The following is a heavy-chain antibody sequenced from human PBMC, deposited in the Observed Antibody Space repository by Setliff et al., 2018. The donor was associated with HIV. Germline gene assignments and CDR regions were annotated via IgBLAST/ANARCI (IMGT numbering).Heavy chain of an antibody. V-gene: IGHV4-34*01. CDR3: ARGQFVSPGRPRHYMDV. J-gene: IGHJ6*03. CDR2: ISHTGSA. CDR1: GGPFNVHK. Sequence: PSETLSLTCNVYGGPFNVHKWNWVRQTPVKGLEWIGDISHTGSASYNPALGSRVAISVDAVRKRFSLNIRSLTAADTALYFCARGQFVSPGRPRHYMDVWGKGTSVTVSS. D-gene: IGHD6-6*01.